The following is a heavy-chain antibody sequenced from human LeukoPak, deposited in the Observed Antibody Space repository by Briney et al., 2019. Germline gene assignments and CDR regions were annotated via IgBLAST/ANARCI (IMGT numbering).Heavy chain of an antibody. D-gene: IGHD6-19*01. V-gene: IGHV1-24*01. J-gene: IGHJ4*02. CDR1: GYTLTELS. CDR3: ARDQGSGWYQNERPLHRGSFDY. CDR2: FDPEDGET. Sequence: VASVKVSCKVSGYTLTELSMHWVRQAPGKGLEWMGGFDPEDGETIYAQKFQGRVTITTDESTSTAYMELSSLRSEDTAVYYCARDQGSGWYQNERPLHRGSFDYWGQGTLVTVSS.